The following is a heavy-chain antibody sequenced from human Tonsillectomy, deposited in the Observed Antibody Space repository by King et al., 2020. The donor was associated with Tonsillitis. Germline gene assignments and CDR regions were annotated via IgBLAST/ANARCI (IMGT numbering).Heavy chain of an antibody. Sequence: HVQLVESGGGVVQPGRSLRLSCAASGFIFSSYDMNWVRQAPGKGLEWVAVISYDGSNKYYADSVKGRFTISRDNSKNTLYLQMNSLRAEDTAVYYCARTGESSGHYYVGFSSMDYWGQGILVTVSS. D-gene: IGHD3-22*01. CDR3: ARTGESSGHYYVGFSSMDY. J-gene: IGHJ4*02. CDR1: GFIFSSYD. V-gene: IGHV3-30*04. CDR2: ISYDGSNK.